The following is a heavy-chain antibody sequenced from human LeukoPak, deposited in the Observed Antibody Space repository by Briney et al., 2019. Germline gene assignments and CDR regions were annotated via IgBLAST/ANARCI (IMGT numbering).Heavy chain of an antibody. CDR2: ISARGGST. Sequence: GGSLRLSCAASGFTFSSYPMSWVRQAPGKGLEWVSVISARGGSTNYADSVKGRFTISRDNSRNTLYLQMNSLRAEDTAVYYCAKDFATIGFKYFDYWGQGTLVTVSS. CDR3: AKDFATIGFKYFDY. CDR1: GFTFSSYP. J-gene: IGHJ4*02. V-gene: IGHV3-23*01. D-gene: IGHD5-24*01.